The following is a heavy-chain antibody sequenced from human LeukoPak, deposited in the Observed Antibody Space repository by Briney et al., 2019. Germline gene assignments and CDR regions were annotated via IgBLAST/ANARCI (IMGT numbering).Heavy chain of an antibody. CDR1: GFSLDSTAVG. CDR3: ARQGYGYVYFDF. V-gene: IGHV2-5*01. J-gene: IGHJ4*02. CDR2: IYGSDDK. D-gene: IGHD5-18*01. Sequence: SGPTLVKPTETLTLTCTFSGFSLDSTAVGVGWVRQPPGKALEWLALIYGSDDKRYMPSLQNRLTITKDTPKNLVVLTMANVDPVDTATYYCARQGYGYVYFDFWGRGILVTVSS.